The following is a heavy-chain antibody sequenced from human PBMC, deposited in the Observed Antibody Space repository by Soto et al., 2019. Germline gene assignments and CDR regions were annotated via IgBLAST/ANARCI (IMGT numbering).Heavy chain of an antibody. CDR3: ARGVDFEGFSPYGMDV. V-gene: IGHV4-30-4*01. D-gene: IGHD3-3*01. Sequence: SETLSLTCTVSGGSINTGDYYWTWIRQPRGKGLEWIGYIYYSGTTYYNPSLKSRVSLSLDTSKNHFSLRLTYVTAADTAVYYCARGVDFEGFSPYGMDVWGQGTTVTVSS. CDR1: GGSINTGDYY. J-gene: IGHJ6*02. CDR2: IYYSGTT.